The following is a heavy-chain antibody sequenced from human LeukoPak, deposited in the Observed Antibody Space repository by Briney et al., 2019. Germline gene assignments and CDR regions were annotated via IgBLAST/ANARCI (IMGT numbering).Heavy chain of an antibody. CDR1: GGSISSSSYY. Sequence: PSETLSLTCTVSGGSISSSSYYWGWIRQPPGKGLEWIGSIYYSGSTYYNPSLKSRVTISVDTSKNQFSLKLTSVTAADTAVYYCARAGIDVVVGPAAGPFYYYMDVWGKGTTVTVSS. J-gene: IGHJ6*03. CDR3: ARAGIDVVVGPAAGPFYYYMDV. V-gene: IGHV4-39*07. CDR2: IYYSGST. D-gene: IGHD2-2*01.